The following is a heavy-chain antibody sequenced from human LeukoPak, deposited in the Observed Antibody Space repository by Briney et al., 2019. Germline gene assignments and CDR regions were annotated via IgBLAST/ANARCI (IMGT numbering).Heavy chain of an antibody. CDR2: IYTGGNT. J-gene: IGHJ6*02. V-gene: IGHV3-53*01. CDR3: ARGTNSVCYDV. Sequence: GGSLGLSCAASGFTVSSNYMSWVRQAPGKGLEWVSVIYTGGNTYYADSVKGRFTISRDNSKNTLYLQMNSLRAEDTAVYYCARGTNSVCYDVWGQGTTVTVSS. CDR1: GFTVSSNY. D-gene: IGHD2-8*01.